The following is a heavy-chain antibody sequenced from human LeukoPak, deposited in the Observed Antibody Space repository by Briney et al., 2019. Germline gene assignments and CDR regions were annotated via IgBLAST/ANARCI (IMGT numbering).Heavy chain of an antibody. Sequence: ASVKVSCKASGYTFAGYYMHWVRQAPGQGLEWMGRINPNSGGANYAQKFQGRVTMTRATSISTAYMELSRLRSDDTAVYYCARDFCGGDCYSRSTYMDVWGKGTTVTVSS. CDR2: INPNSGGA. CDR1: GYTFAGYY. J-gene: IGHJ6*04. V-gene: IGHV1-2*06. D-gene: IGHD2-21*02. CDR3: ARDFCGGDCYSRSTYMDV.